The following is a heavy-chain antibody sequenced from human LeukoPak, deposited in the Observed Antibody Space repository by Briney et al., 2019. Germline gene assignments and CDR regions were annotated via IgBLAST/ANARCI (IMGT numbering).Heavy chain of an antibody. CDR1: GGSFSGYY. Sequence: NSSETLSLTCAVYGGSFSGYYWSWIRQPAGKGLEWIGRIYTSGSTNYNPSLKSRVTMSVDTSKNQFSLKLSSVTAADTAVYYCARVGPYYDSSGYPHNWFDPWGQGTLVTVSS. J-gene: IGHJ5*02. CDR2: IYTSGST. V-gene: IGHV4-59*10. D-gene: IGHD3-22*01. CDR3: ARVGPYYDSSGYPHNWFDP.